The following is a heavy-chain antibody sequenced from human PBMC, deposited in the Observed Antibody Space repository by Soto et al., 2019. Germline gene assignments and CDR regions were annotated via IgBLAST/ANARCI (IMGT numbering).Heavy chain of an antibody. V-gene: IGHV1-2*04. CDR2: INPNSGGT. Sequence: ASVKVSCKASGYTFTGYYMHWVRQAPGQGLEWMGWINPNSGGTNYAQKFQGWVTMTRDTSISTAYMELSRLRSDDTAVYYCARDFRGYYYGSGSPTGSHYYYSGMDVWGQGTRVTV. CDR3: ARDFRGYYYGSGSPTGSHYYYSGMDV. CDR1: GYTFTGYY. D-gene: IGHD3-10*01. J-gene: IGHJ6*01.